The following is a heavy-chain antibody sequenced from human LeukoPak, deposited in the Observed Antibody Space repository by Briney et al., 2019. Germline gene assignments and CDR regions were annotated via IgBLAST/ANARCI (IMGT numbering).Heavy chain of an antibody. CDR1: GSTFSSYA. J-gene: IGHJ5*02. Sequence: GRSLRLSCAASGSTFSSYAIHWVRQAPGKGLEWVAVISYDGSNKYYADSVKGRFTISRDNSKNTLYLQMNSLRAEDTAVYYCARESGVPGIAAAGSWFDPWGQGTLVTVSS. CDR2: ISYDGSNK. D-gene: IGHD6-13*01. CDR3: ARESGVPGIAAAGSWFDP. V-gene: IGHV3-30-3*01.